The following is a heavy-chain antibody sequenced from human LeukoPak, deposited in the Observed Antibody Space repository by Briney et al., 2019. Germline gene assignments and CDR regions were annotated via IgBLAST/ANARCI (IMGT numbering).Heavy chain of an antibody. CDR3: ARDPRYSYGYVY. Sequence: ASVKVSCKASGYTFTGYYIHWMRQAPGQGLEWMGRINPNAGSTSYAQKFQGRVTMTTDTSTSTVYMELSSVRSEDTAVYFCARDPRYSYGYVYWGQGTLVTVSS. D-gene: IGHD5-18*01. J-gene: IGHJ4*02. CDR2: INPNAGST. CDR1: GYTFTGYY. V-gene: IGHV1-46*01.